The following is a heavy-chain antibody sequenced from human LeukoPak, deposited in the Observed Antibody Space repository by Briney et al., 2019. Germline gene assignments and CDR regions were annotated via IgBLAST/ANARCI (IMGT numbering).Heavy chain of an antibody. D-gene: IGHD1-1*01. Sequence: GGSLGLSCAASGFTFNSYSMNWVRQAPGKGLEWVSSISSSSSYIYYADSVKGRFTISRDNAKNSLSLQMNSLRAEDTAVYYCAREGAGTTDYWGQGTLVTVSS. CDR1: GFTFNSYS. CDR3: AREGAGTTDY. CDR2: ISSSSSYI. J-gene: IGHJ4*02. V-gene: IGHV3-21*01.